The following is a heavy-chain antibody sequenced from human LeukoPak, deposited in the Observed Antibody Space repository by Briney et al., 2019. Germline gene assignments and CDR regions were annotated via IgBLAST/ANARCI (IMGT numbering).Heavy chain of an antibody. D-gene: IGHD6-19*01. CDR2: ISGSGGST. CDR1: GFTFSSYA. J-gene: IGHJ4*02. V-gene: IGHV3-23*01. Sequence: RGSLRLSCAASGFTFSSYAMSWVHQAPGKGLEWVSAISGSGGSTYYADSVKGRFTISRDNAKNSLYLQMNSLRAEDTAVYYCTRDVRDEYTSGWYPIGYWGQGTLVTVSS. CDR3: TRDVRDEYTSGWYPIGY.